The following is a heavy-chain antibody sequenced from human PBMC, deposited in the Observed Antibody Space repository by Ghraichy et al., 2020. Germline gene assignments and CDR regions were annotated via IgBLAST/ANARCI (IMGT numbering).Heavy chain of an antibody. CDR2: MNPNSGNT. CDR3: ARERNSGSYDYYGMDV. Sequence: ASVKVSCKASGYTFTSYDINWVRQATGQGLEWMGWMNPNSGNTGYAQKFQGRVTMTRNTSISTAYMELSSLSSEDTAVYYCARERNSGSYDYYGMDVWGQGTTVTVSS. J-gene: IGHJ6*02. D-gene: IGHD3-10*01. CDR1: GYTFTSYD. V-gene: IGHV1-8*01.